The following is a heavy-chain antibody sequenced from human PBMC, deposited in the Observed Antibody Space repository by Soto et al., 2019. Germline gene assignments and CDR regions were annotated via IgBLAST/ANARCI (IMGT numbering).Heavy chain of an antibody. J-gene: IGHJ6*02. Sequence: QVQLVQSGAEGKKPGASVKVSCKASGYTFTSYGISWVRQAPGQGLEWMGWISAYNGNTNYAQKLQGRVTMTTDTSTSTAYMELRSLRSDDTAVYYCATDQVAAAAGRINGMDVWGQGTTVTVSS. CDR1: GYTFTSYG. CDR3: ATDQVAAAAGRINGMDV. CDR2: ISAYNGNT. D-gene: IGHD6-13*01. V-gene: IGHV1-18*01.